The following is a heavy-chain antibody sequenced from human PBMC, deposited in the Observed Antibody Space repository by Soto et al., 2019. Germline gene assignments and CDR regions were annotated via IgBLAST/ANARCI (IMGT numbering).Heavy chain of an antibody. CDR1: GFTFSSYA. CDR2: ISGSGGST. D-gene: IGHD2-15*01. CDR3: AKDATSFRDSYYFDY. J-gene: IGHJ4*02. V-gene: IGHV3-23*01. Sequence: SLRLSCAASGFTFSSYALSWVRQAPLKGLEWVSAISGSGGSTYYADSVKGRFTISRDNSKNTLYLQMNSLRAEDTAVYYCAKDATSFRDSYYFDYWGQGTLVTVSS.